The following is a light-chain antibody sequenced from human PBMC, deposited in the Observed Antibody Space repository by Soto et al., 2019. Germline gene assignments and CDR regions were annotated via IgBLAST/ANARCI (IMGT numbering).Light chain of an antibody. CDR1: QSVGNN. CDR3: QQYNKWPLFT. CDR2: GAS. V-gene: IGKV3-15*01. Sequence: EILMTQSPATLSVSPGERATLSCSASQSVGNNLAWYQQRPAQATRLLIYGASTRATGIPARFSGSGSGTEFTLTINSLQSEDFALYYCQQYNKWPLFTFGPGTRVDI. J-gene: IGKJ3*01.